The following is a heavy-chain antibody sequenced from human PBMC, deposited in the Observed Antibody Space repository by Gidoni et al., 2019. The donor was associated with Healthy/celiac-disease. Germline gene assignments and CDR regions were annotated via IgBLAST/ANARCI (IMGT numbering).Heavy chain of an antibody. D-gene: IGHD3-10*02. CDR2: ISGSGGST. CDR1: GFTFSSYA. V-gene: IGHV3-23*01. Sequence: EVQLLESGGGLVQPGGSLRLSCAASGFTFSSYARSWVRQAPGKGLGWFSVISGSGGSTYYADSVKGRFTISRDNSKNTLYLQMNSLRAEDTAVYYCAVRPQGAFDYWGQGTLVTVSS. CDR3: AVRPQGAFDY. J-gene: IGHJ4*02.